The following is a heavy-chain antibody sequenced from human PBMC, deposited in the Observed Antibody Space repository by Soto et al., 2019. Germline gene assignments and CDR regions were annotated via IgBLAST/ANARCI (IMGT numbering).Heavy chain of an antibody. Sequence: LRLSCAGSGFTFGDSYMSWISQAPGKGLEWLSYISPGSRYPAYADSVKGRFTISRDNAKRSLYLQMMSLRGEETDIYYGVRGGGGCLFDPWGQGTMVTVSS. J-gene: IGHJ5*02. CDR2: ISPGSRYP. CDR3: VRGGGGCLFDP. CDR1: GFTFGDSY. D-gene: IGHD5-12*01. V-gene: IGHV3-11*06.